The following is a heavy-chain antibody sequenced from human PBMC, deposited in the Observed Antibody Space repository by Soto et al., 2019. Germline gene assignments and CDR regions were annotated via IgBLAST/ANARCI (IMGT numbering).Heavy chain of an antibody. CDR3: ARAGGPTVTGLWHFDP. D-gene: IGHD4-17*01. V-gene: IGHV3-33*01. CDR2: IWYDGTRK. J-gene: IGHJ5*02. Sequence: QVQLEESGGGVVQPGRSLRLSCEASGFTFNTYSMRWVRQPPGKGLEWLAAIWYDGTRKYYADSVKGRFIIARDNSKKTLYLDINSLRAEDTAVYYCARAGGPTVTGLWHFDPWDQAALFTAAS. CDR1: GFTFNTYS.